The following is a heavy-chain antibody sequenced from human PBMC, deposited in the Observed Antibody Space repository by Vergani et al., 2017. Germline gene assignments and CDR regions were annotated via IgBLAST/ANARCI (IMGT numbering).Heavy chain of an antibody. CDR2: ISASGNA. V-gene: IGHV4-61*02. CDR3: ARRSGVYCGGKVHPLRTAFDV. Sequence: QVQLQASGPGRVKPSQTLSLTCTMSGGSISAGYYFWSWIRQPAGKGLEWLGHISASGNASHSPSLKTRVSMSVDTSKNQFSLTVTSVTAADTAIYFCARRSGVYCGGKVHPLRTAFDVWGHGTVVTVSS. J-gene: IGHJ3*01. D-gene: IGHD2-21*01. CDR1: GGSISAGYYF.